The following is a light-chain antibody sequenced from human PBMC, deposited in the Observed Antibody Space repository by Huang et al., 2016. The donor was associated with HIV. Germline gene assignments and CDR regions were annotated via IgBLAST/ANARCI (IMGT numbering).Light chain of an antibody. CDR3: QQYDNHTWT. CDR1: QDISNY. V-gene: IGKV1-33*01. Sequence: DIQMTQSPSSLSASVGDRVTITCQASQDISNYLNWCQQKPGKAPKLLIYDASNLETGVPSRFSGSGSGTDFTFTISSLQPEDIATYYCQQYDNHTWTFGPGTKVEIK. J-gene: IGKJ1*01. CDR2: DAS.